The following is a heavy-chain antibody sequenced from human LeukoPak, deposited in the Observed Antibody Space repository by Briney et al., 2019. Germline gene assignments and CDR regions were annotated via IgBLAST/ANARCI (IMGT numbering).Heavy chain of an antibody. V-gene: IGHV3-7*05. J-gene: IGHJ3*02. CDR1: GFTFSNHW. CDR2: INQDGSEK. CDR3: ARDRGYSTFDM. Sequence: GGSLRLSCAASGFTFSNHWMSWVRQAPGKGLEWVANINQDGSEKNYVDSVKGRFTISRDNAKNSLCLQMNSLRAEDTAVYYCARDRGYSTFDMWGQGTMVTVSS. D-gene: IGHD5-18*01.